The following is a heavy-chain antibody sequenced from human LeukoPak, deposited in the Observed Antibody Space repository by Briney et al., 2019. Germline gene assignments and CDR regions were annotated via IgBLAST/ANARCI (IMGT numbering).Heavy chain of an antibody. J-gene: IGHJ6*02. D-gene: IGHD2-15*01. CDR3: ARHDIVVMHGMDV. Sequence: GGSLRLSCAPSGFTFSSYSMNWVRQAPGKGLEWVSSISSSSSYIYYADSVKGRFTISRDNAKNSLYLQMNSLRAEDTAVYYCARHDIVVMHGMDVWGQGTTVTVSS. V-gene: IGHV3-21*01. CDR2: ISSSSSYI. CDR1: GFTFSSYS.